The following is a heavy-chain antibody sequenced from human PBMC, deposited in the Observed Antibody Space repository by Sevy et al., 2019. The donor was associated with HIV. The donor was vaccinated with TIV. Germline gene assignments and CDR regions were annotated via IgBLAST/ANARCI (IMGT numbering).Heavy chain of an antibody. Sequence: GESLKISCKGSGYSFINYWIGWVRQMPGKGLEWMGIIYPGDSDTRYSPSFQGQVTMSADKSITTAYLQWSSLKASDTAMYYCARRGTYSIFDYWGQGTLATVSS. CDR1: GYSFINYW. CDR3: ARRGTYSIFDY. J-gene: IGHJ4*02. D-gene: IGHD2-15*01. V-gene: IGHV5-51*01. CDR2: IYPGDSDT.